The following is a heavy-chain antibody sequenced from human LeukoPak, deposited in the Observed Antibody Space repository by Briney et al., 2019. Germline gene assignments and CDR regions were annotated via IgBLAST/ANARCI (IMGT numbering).Heavy chain of an antibody. CDR3: ARDGSGVWFDY. CDR1: GYTFTNYD. CDR2: MNPNNDNI. V-gene: IGHV1-8*02. D-gene: IGHD3-10*01. Sequence: ASVKVSCKASGYTFTNYDINWARQVTGQGLEWMGWMNPNNDNIGYAQKFQGRVTLTTDTSTSTAYMELRSLRSDDTAVYYCARDGSGVWFDYWGQGTLVTVSS. J-gene: IGHJ4*02.